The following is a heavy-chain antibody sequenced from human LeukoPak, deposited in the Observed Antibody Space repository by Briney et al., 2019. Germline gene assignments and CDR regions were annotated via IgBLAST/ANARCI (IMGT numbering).Heavy chain of an antibody. Sequence: PGGSLRLSCAASGFTFSDYGMHWVRQAPGSGLEWVALISYDGSNKYYADSVKGRFTISRDNSKNTLYLQMNSLRAEDTAVYYCARDPSTHWFGELLLLLDYWGQGTLVTVSS. V-gene: IGHV3-30*19. CDR1: GFTFSDYG. CDR2: ISYDGSNK. D-gene: IGHD3-10*01. CDR3: ARDPSTHWFGELLLLLDY. J-gene: IGHJ4*02.